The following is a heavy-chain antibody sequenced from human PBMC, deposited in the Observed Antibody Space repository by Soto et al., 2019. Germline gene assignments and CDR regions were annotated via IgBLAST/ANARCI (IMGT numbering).Heavy chain of an antibody. J-gene: IGHJ4*02. V-gene: IGHV4-39*01. CDR1: GGSISSSSYY. D-gene: IGHD3-3*01. CDR2: IYYSGST. Sequence: QLQLQESGPGLVKPSETLSLTCTVSGGSISSSSYYWGWIRQPPGKGLEWIGSIYYSGSTYYNPSLKSRVTISVDTSKNQFSLKLSSVTAADTAVYYCARHMSFWSGYFARARSSTPFDYWGQGTLVTVSS. CDR3: ARHMSFWSGYFARARSSTPFDY.